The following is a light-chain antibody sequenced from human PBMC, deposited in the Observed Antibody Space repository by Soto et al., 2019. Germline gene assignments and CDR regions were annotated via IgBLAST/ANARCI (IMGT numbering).Light chain of an antibody. V-gene: IGKV3-20*01. CDR1: QSVSSSY. CDR3: HHYGST. J-gene: IGKJ1*01. CDR2: GAY. Sequence: EIVLTQSPGTLSLSPGERATLSCRASQSVSSSYLAWYQQKPGQAPRLLIYGAYSRATGIPERFSGSGSETDFPLTISRLEPEDFAVYYCHHYGSTFGQGTKVDIK.